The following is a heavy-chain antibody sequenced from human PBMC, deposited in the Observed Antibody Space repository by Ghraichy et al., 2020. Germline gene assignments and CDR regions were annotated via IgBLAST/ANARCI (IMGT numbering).Heavy chain of an antibody. J-gene: IGHJ1*01. CDR3: ARPGYYGSGSYSSYFQH. V-gene: IGHV5-51*01. CDR1: GYSFTSYW. CDR2: IYPGDSDT. D-gene: IGHD3-10*01. Sequence: GESLNISCKGSGYSFTSYWIGWVRQMPGKGLEWMGIIYPGDSDTRYSPSFQGQVTISADKSISTAYLQWSSLKASDTAMYYCARPGYYGSGSYSSYFQHWGQGTLVTVSS.